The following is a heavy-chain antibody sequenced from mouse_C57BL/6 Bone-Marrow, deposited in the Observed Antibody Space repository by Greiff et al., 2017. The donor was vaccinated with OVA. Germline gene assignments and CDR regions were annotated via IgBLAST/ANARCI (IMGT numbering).Heavy chain of an antibody. V-gene: IGHV1-81*01. J-gene: IGHJ3*01. CDR3: AREGSKGAWFAY. CDR2: IYPRSGNT. Sequence: VKLMESGAELARPGASVKLSCKASGYTFTSYGISWVKQRTGQGLEWIGEIYPRSGNTYYNEKFKGKATLTADKSSSTAYMELRSLTSEDSAVYFCAREGSKGAWFAYWGQGTLVTVSA. D-gene: IGHD2-5*01. CDR1: GYTFTSYG.